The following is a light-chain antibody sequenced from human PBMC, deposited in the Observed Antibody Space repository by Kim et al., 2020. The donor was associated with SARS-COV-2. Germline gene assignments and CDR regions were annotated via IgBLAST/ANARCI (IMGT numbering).Light chain of an antibody. CDR2: GAS. Sequence: EIVVTQSPATLSVSPGESATLSCRTSENVYSKVAWYQQKGGQAPRLLVHGASTRATGIPARFSGSGFGTEFTLTVSSLQPEDVGIFYRQQYNDWPTWTFGQGTKVDIK. V-gene: IGKV3-15*01. CDR1: ENVYSK. CDR3: QQYNDWPTWT. J-gene: IGKJ1*01.